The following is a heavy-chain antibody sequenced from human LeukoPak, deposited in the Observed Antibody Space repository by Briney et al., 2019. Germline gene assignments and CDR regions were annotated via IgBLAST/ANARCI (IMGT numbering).Heavy chain of an antibody. D-gene: IGHD3-22*01. CDR1: GYTFTSYY. CDR3: GRDRGVDYYDSSGYYYYYYMDV. Sequence: ASVKVSCKASGYTFTSYYMHWVRQAPGQGLEWMGIINPSGGSTSYAQKFQGRVTMTRDTSTSTVYMELSSLRSEDAAVYYCGRDRGVDYYDSSGYYYYYYMDVWGEGTTVTVSS. V-gene: IGHV1-46*01. CDR2: INPSGGST. J-gene: IGHJ6*03.